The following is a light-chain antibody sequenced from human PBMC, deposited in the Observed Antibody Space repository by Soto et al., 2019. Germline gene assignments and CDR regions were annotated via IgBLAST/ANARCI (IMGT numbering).Light chain of an antibody. CDR2: DVS. Sequence: QSALTQPASVSGSPGQSITISCTGTSSDVGGYNYVSWYQQHPGKAPKLMIYDVSNRPSGVSNRFSGSKCGNTASLTISGLQAEDEADYYCSSYTSSSTLNVVFGGGTKLTVL. CDR3: SSYTSSSTLNVV. J-gene: IGLJ2*01. V-gene: IGLV2-14*01. CDR1: SSDVGGYNY.